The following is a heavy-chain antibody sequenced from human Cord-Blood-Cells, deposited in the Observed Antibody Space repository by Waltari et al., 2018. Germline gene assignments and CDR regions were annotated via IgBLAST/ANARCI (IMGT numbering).Heavy chain of an antibody. D-gene: IGHD1-26*01. CDR2: IIPIFGTA. V-gene: IGHV1-69*01. J-gene: IGHJ5*01. Sequence: QVQLVPSGAEVKKPGSSVKVSCKASGGTFSSSAIIWVRQTPGQGLEWMGGIIPIFGTANYAQKFQGRVTITADESTSTAYMELSSLRSEDTVVYYCARGSSGSYYNWFDPWGQGTLVTVSS. CDR1: GGTFSSSA. CDR3: ARGSSGSYYNWFDP.